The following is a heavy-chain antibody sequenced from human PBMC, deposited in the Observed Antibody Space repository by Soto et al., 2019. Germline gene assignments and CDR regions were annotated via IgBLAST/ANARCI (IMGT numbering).Heavy chain of an antibody. Sequence: SETLSLTCTVSGGSVSSGSYYWSWIRQPPGKGLEWIGYIYYSGSTNYNPSLKSRVTISVDTSKNQFSLKLSSVTAADTAVYYCARARRLGFDYWGQGTLVTVSS. CDR3: ARARRLGFDY. CDR2: IYYSGST. J-gene: IGHJ4*02. CDR1: GGSVSSGSYY. V-gene: IGHV4-61*01. D-gene: IGHD3-16*01.